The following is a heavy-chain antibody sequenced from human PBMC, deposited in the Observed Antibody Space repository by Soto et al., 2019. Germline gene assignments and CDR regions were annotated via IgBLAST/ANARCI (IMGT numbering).Heavy chain of an antibody. J-gene: IGHJ6*02. CDR2: ISFDGSTE. CDR3: ARSRHGSGSYTHCYYGLDV. D-gene: IGHD3-10*01. Sequence: QVQLVESGGGVVQPGRSLRLSCAASGFTFISYAMHWVRQAPGKGLEWVAVISFDGSTEYYADSVKGRFTISRDNSKNTVYRQMNSLRSEDTAVYYCARSRHGSGSYTHCYYGLDVWGQGTTVTVSS. V-gene: IGHV3-30-3*01. CDR1: GFTFISYA.